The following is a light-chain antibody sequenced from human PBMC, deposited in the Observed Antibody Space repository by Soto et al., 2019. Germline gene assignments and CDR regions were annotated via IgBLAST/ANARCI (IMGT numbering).Light chain of an antibody. J-gene: IGLJ3*02. CDR3: ATWDASVSGWV. CDR1: SSDVGYYDY. CDR2: EVT. V-gene: IGLV2-8*01. Sequence: QSALTQPPSASGFPGQSVTISCTGTSSDVGYYDYVSWYQQHPGKAPKLVIYEVTKRPSGVPDRFSGSKSGTSASLAISGLQAEDEADYYCATWDASVSGWVFGGGTKLTVL.